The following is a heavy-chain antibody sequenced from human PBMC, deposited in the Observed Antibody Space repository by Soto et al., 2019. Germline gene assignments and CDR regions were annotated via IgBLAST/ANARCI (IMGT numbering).Heavy chain of an antibody. CDR1: GFTFSDYG. V-gene: IGHV1-18*01. D-gene: IGHD6-19*01. Sequence: QIQLVQSGAEVKKPGASVKVSCKASGFTFSDYGFSWVRQAPGRGLEWMGWISAFNGETNYTQKSEGRAAMTTDAATTTAYMELRSLTVDDTAVYYCVRDQQWLLPVPLNFDYWGQGTVVTVSS. CDR3: VRDQQWLLPVPLNFDY. J-gene: IGHJ4*02. CDR2: ISAFNGET.